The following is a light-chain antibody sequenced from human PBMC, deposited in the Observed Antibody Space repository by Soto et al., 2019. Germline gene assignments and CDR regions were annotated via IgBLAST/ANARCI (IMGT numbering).Light chain of an antibody. Sequence: EVVLTQSPGTLSLSPGERATLSCRASRSVSSYYVAWYQQKPGQAPRLLIYAASSRATGIPDRFSGSGSGTDCTLTISRLEPEDFEVYYCQHYDGSPLTFGQGTKVDVK. J-gene: IGKJ1*01. V-gene: IGKV3-20*01. CDR2: AAS. CDR1: RSVSSYY. CDR3: QHYDGSPLT.